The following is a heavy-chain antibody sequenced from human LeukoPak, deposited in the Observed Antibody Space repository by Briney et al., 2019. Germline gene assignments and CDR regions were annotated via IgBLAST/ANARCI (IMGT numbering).Heavy chain of an antibody. D-gene: IGHD3-22*01. CDR1: GGSISSYY. Sequence: SETLSLTCTVSGGSISSYYWSWIRQPPGKGLEWIGYIYYSGSTNYNPSLKRRVTISVDTSKNQFSLKLSSVTAADTAVYYCARYDSSDYYFDYWGQGTPVTVSS. V-gene: IGHV4-59*01. CDR2: IYYSGST. J-gene: IGHJ4*02. CDR3: ARYDSSDYYFDY.